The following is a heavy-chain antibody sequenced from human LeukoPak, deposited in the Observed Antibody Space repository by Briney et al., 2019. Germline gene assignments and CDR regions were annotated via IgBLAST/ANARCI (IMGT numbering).Heavy chain of an antibody. D-gene: IGHD1-20*01. CDR3: ARHLYNWKTLFDY. Sequence: SETLSLTCTVSGDSTSSYYWSWIRQPPGKGLEWIGYIHYSGSTSYNPSLKSRVTISVDMSKNQFSLKLSSVTAADTAVYYCARHLYNWKTLFDYWGQGTLVTVSS. J-gene: IGHJ4*02. CDR2: IHYSGST. CDR1: GDSTSSYY. V-gene: IGHV4-59*08.